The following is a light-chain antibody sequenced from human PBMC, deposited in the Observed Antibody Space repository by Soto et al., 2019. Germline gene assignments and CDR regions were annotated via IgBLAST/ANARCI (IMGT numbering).Light chain of an antibody. J-gene: IGKJ3*01. Sequence: EIVLTQSPATLSLSPGESVTLSCRASQSVGSYLAWYQQKPGQAPRLLIYDSSNTAPGIPARFRGRLYGTDYTRTISDVEPEDYAVYYCQHRSHWHFTCGPGTKV. CDR1: QSVGSY. CDR3: QHRSHWHFT. CDR2: DSS. V-gene: IGKV3-11*01.